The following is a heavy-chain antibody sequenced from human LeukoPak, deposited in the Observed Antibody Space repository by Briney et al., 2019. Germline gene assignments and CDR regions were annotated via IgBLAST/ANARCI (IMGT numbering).Heavy chain of an antibody. CDR3: AKRAPLYSSTPGNYFDS. Sequence: GGSLRLSCAASGFTFSSYGMSWVHQAPGKGLEWVSTLSGSDGTTYYAGSVKGRFTVSRDNTKNTFYLQMNSLRAEDTAVYYCAKRAPLYSSTPGNYFDSWGQGTLVTVSS. V-gene: IGHV3-23*01. CDR2: LSGSDGTT. CDR1: GFTFSSYG. J-gene: IGHJ4*02. D-gene: IGHD6-19*01.